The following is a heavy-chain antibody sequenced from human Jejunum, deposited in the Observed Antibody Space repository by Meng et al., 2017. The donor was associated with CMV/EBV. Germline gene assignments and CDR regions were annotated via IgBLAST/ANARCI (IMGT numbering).Heavy chain of an antibody. J-gene: IGHJ4*02. CDR3: ARNPRDYGGHSGYSHFDS. D-gene: IGHD4-23*01. CDR1: SCTGYH. Sequence: SCTGYHWNWIRQPPGQGLEWIGEIHHSGNTDYNPSLRGRVTLSVDTLKNQFSLKVTSVTAADTAVYFCARNPRDYGGHSGYSHFDSWGQGTLVTVSS. CDR2: IHHSGNT. V-gene: IGHV4-34*10.